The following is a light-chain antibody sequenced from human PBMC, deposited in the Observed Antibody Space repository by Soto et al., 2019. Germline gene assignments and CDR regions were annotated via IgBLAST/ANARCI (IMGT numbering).Light chain of an antibody. CDR1: QSISNY. V-gene: IGKV1-39*01. J-gene: IGKJ4*01. CDR3: QQGYSTPLT. Sequence: DLQMTQSPSSLSASVGDRVTITCRASQSISNYLNWYQQKPGKAPKLLIYAASSLQSGVPSRFSGSGSGTDFTLTISSLQPEDFATYYCQQGYSTPLTFGGGTKVEIK. CDR2: AAS.